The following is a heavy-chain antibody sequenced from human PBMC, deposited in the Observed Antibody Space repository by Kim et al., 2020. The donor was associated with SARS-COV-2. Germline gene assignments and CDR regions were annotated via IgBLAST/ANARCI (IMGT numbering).Heavy chain of an antibody. Sequence: GGSLRLSCAASGFTFSDYYMSWIRQAPGKGLEWVSYISSSSSYTNYADSVKGRFTISRDNAKNSLYLQMNSLRAEDTAVYYCARDLYGYGDERDYWGQGTLVTVSS. D-gene: IGHD4-17*01. CDR3: ARDLYGYGDERDY. J-gene: IGHJ4*02. V-gene: IGHV3-11*06. CDR2: ISSSSSYT. CDR1: GFTFSDYY.